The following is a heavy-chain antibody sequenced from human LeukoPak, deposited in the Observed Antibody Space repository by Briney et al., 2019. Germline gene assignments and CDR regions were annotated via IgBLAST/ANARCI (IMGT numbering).Heavy chain of an antibody. V-gene: IGHV3-9*01. Sequence: GGSLRLSCAASGFTFDDYAMHWVRQAPGKGLEWVSGISWNSGSIGYADSVKGRFTISRDNAKNSLYLQMNSLRAEDTALYYCAIGHGYAAMDYWGQGTLVTVSS. CDR1: GFTFDDYA. D-gene: IGHD2-2*01. CDR3: AIGHGYAAMDY. CDR2: ISWNSGSI. J-gene: IGHJ4*02.